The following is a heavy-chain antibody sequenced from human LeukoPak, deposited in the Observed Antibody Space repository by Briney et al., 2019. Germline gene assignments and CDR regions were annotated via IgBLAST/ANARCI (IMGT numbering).Heavy chain of an antibody. J-gene: IGHJ4*02. D-gene: IGHD6-19*01. CDR2: INPNTGDT. V-gene: IGHV1-2*02. CDR1: GYTFTGYY. Sequence: ASVRVSCKASGYTFTGYYMHWVRQAPGQGLEWMGWINPNTGDTKYAQRFQGSVTMTRDMSISTAYMELSRLRSDDTAVFYCARQYSSGLYFDYGGQGTLVTVSS. CDR3: ARQYSSGLYFDY.